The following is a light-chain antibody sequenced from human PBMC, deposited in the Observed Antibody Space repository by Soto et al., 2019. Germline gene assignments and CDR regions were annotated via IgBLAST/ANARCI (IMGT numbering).Light chain of an antibody. CDR2: DAS. Sequence: DIQMTQSPSTLSGSVGYRSTITCRASQTISSWLAWYQQRPGKAPNLLVYDASRLESGVPSRFSGSGSGTDFTLTISSLQPDDFATYYCQKYDSFPYNFGQGTKVDIK. V-gene: IGKV1-5*01. CDR3: QKYDSFPYN. CDR1: QTISSW. J-gene: IGKJ2*01.